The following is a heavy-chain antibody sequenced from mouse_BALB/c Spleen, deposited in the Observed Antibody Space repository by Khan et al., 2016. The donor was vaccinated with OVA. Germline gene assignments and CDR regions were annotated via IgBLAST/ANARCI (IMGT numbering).Heavy chain of an antibody. D-gene: IGHD2-14*01. J-gene: IGHJ3*01. V-gene: IGHV1-4*01. CDR1: GYTFTSYT. CDR3: AREGAYYRSDGWFAY. Sequence: QVQLQQSGAELARPGASVKMSCKASGYTFTSYTMHWVKQRPGQGLEWIGYISPSSGYTNYNQKFKDKATLTADKSSSTAYMQLSSLTSEDSVVYYCAREGAYYRSDGWFAYWGQGTLVTVSA. CDR2: ISPSSGYT.